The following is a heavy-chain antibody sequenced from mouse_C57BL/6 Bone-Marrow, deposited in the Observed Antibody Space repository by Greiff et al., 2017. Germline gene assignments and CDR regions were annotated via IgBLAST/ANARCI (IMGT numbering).Heavy chain of an antibody. J-gene: IGHJ2*01. D-gene: IGHD4-1*02. CDR2: ISDGGSYT. V-gene: IGHV5-4*01. CDR1: GFTFSSYA. CDR3: ARTLNWDEDFDY. Sequence: EVQLVESGGGLVKPGGSLKLSCAASGFTFSSYAMSWVRQTPEKRLEWVATISDGGSYTYYPDNVKGRFTISRDTAKNTLYLQMSHLKSEDTAMYYCARTLNWDEDFDYWGQGTTLTVSS.